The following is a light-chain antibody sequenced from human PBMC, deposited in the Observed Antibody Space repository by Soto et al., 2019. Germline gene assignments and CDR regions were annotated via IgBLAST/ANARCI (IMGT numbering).Light chain of an antibody. CDR3: AAWDESLNGYV. V-gene: IGLV1-44*01. CDR2: ANN. CDR1: SSNIGSNT. J-gene: IGLJ1*01. Sequence: QSVLTQPPSASGTPGQRVTISCSGSSSNIGSNTVNWYQQLPGTAPKLLIHANNQRPSGVPDRFSGSKSGTSASLAISWLQYDEAHYSCAAWDESLNGYVFGTRTKVTV.